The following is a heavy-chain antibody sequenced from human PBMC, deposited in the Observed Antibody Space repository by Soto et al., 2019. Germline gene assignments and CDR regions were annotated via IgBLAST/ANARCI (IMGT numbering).Heavy chain of an antibody. CDR3: ARGGISHWAYFDYMDV. CDR1: GGSLSDYF. D-gene: IGHD2-15*01. Sequence: QVQLQQWGAGLLKPSETLSLTCVVSGGSLSDYFWSWIRQPPGMALEWIGEINHLGSINYNPSLKSRVTMSVDTSKNQFALTLNSVAAADTATYYCARGGISHWAYFDYMDVWDRGATFTVS. V-gene: IGHV4-34*01. CDR2: INHLGSI. J-gene: IGHJ6*03.